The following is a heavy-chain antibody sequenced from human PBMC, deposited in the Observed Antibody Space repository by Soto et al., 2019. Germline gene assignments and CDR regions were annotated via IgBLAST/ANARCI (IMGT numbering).Heavy chain of an antibody. CDR3: ARGRTVVKYYYDYGKDV. Sequence: SLRRSCAASGFTVSSNYMSWVRQTPGKGLEWVSVIYSGGSTYYADSVKGRFTISRDNSKNTLYLQMNSLRAEDTAVYYCARGRTVVKYYYDYGKDVWGPVATVTFSS. CDR1: GFTVSSNY. V-gene: IGHV3-53*01. CDR2: IYSGGST. J-gene: IGHJ6*02. D-gene: IGHD2-21*01.